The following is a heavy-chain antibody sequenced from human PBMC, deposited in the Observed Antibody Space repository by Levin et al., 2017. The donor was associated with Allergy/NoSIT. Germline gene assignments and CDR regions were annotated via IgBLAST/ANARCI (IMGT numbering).Heavy chain of an antibody. CDR3: SRGRLCNGDNCYRDWFDP. Sequence: GGSLRLSCAASGFTFSDYTMNWVRQAPGKGLEWISYITSRSSTLYYADSVKGRFTISRDNAKNSLYLQMNSLRAEDTAVYYCSRGRLCNGDNCYRDWFDPWGQGTLVTVSS. V-gene: IGHV3-48*01. D-gene: IGHD2-15*01. CDR1: GFTFSDYT. CDR2: ITSRSSTL. J-gene: IGHJ5*02.